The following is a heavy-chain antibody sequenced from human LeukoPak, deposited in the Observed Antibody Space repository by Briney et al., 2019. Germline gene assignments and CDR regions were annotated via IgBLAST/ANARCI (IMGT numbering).Heavy chain of an antibody. CDR1: GYSFTSYW. CDR2: IYPDDSET. D-gene: IGHD2-2*01. CDR3: ARTKRSRYCSSTSCWDAFDI. Sequence: GESLKISCKGSGYSFTSYWIGWVRQMPGKGLEWMGIIYPDDSETNYSPSFQGQVTISADKSISTAYLQWSSLKASDTAMYYCARTKRSRYCSSTSCWDAFDIWGQGTMVTVSS. V-gene: IGHV5-51*01. J-gene: IGHJ3*02.